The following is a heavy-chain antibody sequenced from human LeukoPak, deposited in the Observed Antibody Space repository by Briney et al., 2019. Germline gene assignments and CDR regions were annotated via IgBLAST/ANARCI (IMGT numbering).Heavy chain of an antibody. CDR2: INHSGST. V-gene: IGHV4-34*01. CDR1: GWSFSGYY. D-gene: IGHD3-22*01. CDR3: ARVNRDTSGYYHVYFDY. J-gene: IGHJ4*02. Sequence: SETLSLPCAVYGWSFSGYYWSWIRQPPGKGLEWIGEINHSGSTNYNPSLKSRVTISVDTSKNQVSLNLRSVTAADTAVYYCARVNRDTSGYYHVYFDYWGQGTLVSVSS.